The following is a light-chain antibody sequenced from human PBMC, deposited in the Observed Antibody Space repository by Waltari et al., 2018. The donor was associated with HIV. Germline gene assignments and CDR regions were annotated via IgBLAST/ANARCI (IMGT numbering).Light chain of an antibody. Sequence: EIVLTQSPGTRSLSPGERATLSCRASQSVTSSFLSWYQQKPGQAPRLLIYGASSRATGIPDRFSGGGSGTDFTLTISRLEPEDFAVYYCQQYGSSPLTFGGGTKVDIK. J-gene: IGKJ4*01. CDR2: GAS. CDR3: QQYGSSPLT. CDR1: QSVTSSF. V-gene: IGKV3-20*01.